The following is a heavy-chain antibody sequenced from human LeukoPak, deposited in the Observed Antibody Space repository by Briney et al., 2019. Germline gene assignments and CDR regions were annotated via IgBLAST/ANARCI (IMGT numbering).Heavy chain of an antibody. V-gene: IGHV3-23*01. J-gene: IGHJ5*02. D-gene: IGHD2-2*01. Sequence: SGGSLRLSCAASGFSFGDYAMSWVRQAPGKGLEWVSAISGSGGSTYYADSVKGRFTISRDNSKNTLYLQMNSLRAEDTAVYYCAPLGVRRSSTSCPGGDPWGQGTLVTVSS. CDR2: ISGSGGST. CDR1: GFSFGDYA. CDR3: APLGVRRSSTSCPGGDP.